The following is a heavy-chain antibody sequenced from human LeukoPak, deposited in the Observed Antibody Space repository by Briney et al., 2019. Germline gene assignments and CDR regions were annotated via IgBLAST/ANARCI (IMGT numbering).Heavy chain of an antibody. V-gene: IGHV1-69*13. D-gene: IGHD3-3*01. CDR1: GGTFSSYA. Sequence: ASVKVSCKASGGTFSSYAISWVRQAPGQGLEWMGGIIPIFGTANYAQKFQGRVTITADESTSTAYMELRSLRSEDTAVYYCARESFGVVNDWFDPWGQGTLVTVSS. CDR3: ARESFGVVNDWFDP. CDR2: IIPIFGTA. J-gene: IGHJ5*02.